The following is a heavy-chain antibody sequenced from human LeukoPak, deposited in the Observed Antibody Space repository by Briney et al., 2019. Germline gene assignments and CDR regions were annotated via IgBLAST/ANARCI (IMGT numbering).Heavy chain of an antibody. Sequence: PGGSLRLSCAASGFTFSSYGMHWVRQAPGKGLEWVAFIRYDGSNKYYADSVKGRFTISRDNSKNTLYLQMNSLRAEDTAVYYCAKEGYSSSWWGGAFDIWGQGTMVTVSS. CDR2: IRYDGSNK. J-gene: IGHJ3*02. CDR3: AKEGYSSSWWGGAFDI. V-gene: IGHV3-30*02. D-gene: IGHD6-13*01. CDR1: GFTFSSYG.